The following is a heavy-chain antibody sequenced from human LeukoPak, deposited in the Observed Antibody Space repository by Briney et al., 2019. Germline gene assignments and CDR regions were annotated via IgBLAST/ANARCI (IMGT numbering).Heavy chain of an antibody. V-gene: IGHV3-48*02. CDR2: FSRSSSTI. J-gene: IGHJ4*02. D-gene: IGHD4-17*01. CDR3: ARDGVRDYGDYEDY. Sequence: GGSLRLSCAASGFTFSSYNMDWVRQARGKGLVGVAFFSRSSSTIHYADSVKGLFTISRDYAKNSLYLQMNSLRDDDTAVYYCARDGVRDYGDYEDYWGQGALVTVSS. CDR1: GFTFSSYN.